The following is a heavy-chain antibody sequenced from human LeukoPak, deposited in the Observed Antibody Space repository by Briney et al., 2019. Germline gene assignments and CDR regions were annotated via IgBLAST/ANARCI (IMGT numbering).Heavy chain of an antibody. Sequence: ASVKVSCKASGYTFTSYDINWVRQATGQGLEWMGWMNPNSGNTGYAQKFQGRVTITRNTSISTAYMELSSLRSEDTAVYYCARGKKYGGKAYYYYYMDVWGKGTTVTVSS. D-gene: IGHD4-23*01. V-gene: IGHV1-8*03. J-gene: IGHJ6*03. CDR3: ARGKKYGGKAYYYYYMDV. CDR2: MNPNSGNT. CDR1: GYTFTSYD.